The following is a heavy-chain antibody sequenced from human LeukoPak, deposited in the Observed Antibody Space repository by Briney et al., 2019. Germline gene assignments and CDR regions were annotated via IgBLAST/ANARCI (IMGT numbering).Heavy chain of an antibody. Sequence: PGGSLRLSCAASGFTFSRYGMHWVRQVPGKGLEWVAVISYDGSNEYYVDSVKGRFTISRDNSKNTLYLQMNRLRAEDTAVYYCVGYGDNSGDWYFDLWGRGTLVTVSS. J-gene: IGHJ2*01. V-gene: IGHV3-30*03. CDR3: VGYGDNSGDWYFDL. D-gene: IGHD4-23*01. CDR1: GFTFSRYG. CDR2: ISYDGSNE.